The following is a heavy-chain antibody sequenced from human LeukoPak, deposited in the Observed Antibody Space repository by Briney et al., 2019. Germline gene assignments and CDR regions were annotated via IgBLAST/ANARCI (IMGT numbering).Heavy chain of an antibody. D-gene: IGHD5-12*01. CDR1: GGTFSSYA. V-gene: IGHV1-69*05. Sequence: SVKVSCKASGGTFSSYAISWVRQAPGQGLEWMGGIIPIFGTANYAQKFQGRVTITTDGSTSTAYMELSSLRSEDTAVYYCARAGYGISYYYYYYMDVWGKGTTVTVSS. CDR2: IIPIFGTA. CDR3: ARAGYGISYYYYYYMDV. J-gene: IGHJ6*03.